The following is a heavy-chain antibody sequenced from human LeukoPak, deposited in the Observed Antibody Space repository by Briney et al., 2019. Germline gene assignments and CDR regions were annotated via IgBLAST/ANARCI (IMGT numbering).Heavy chain of an antibody. CDR3: ARQAGQIDY. J-gene: IGHJ4*02. CDR1: GGSFSGYY. V-gene: IGHV4-34*01. CDR2: INHSGST. Sequence: SETLSLTCAVYGGSFSGYYWSWIRQPPGKGLEWIGEINHSGSTNYNPSLKSRVTISVDTSKNQFSLKLSSVTVADTAVYYCARQAGQIDYWGQGTLVTVSS.